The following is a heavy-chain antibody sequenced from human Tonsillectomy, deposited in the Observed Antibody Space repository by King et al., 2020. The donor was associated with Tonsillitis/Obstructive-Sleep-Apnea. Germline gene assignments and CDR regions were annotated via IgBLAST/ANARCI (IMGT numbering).Heavy chain of an antibody. CDR3: AMTEGYCSGGGCSGEAAY. CDR1: GFTFSNYN. Sequence: VQLVQSGGGLVQPGGSLRLSCAASGFTFSNYNMNWVRQAPGKGLEWVSYISSSSSTIYYADSVKGRFTISRDHAKNSLYLQMNSLRDEDTAVYYCAMTEGYCSGGGCSGEAAYWGQGTLVTVSS. J-gene: IGHJ4*02. V-gene: IGHV3-48*02. CDR2: ISSSSSTI. D-gene: IGHD2-15*01.